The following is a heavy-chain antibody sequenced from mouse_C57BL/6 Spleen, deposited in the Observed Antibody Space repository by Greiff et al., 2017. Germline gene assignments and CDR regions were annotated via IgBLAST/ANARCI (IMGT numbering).Heavy chain of an antibody. Sequence: EVKLVESGEGLVKPGGSLKLSCAASGFTFSSYAMSWVRQTPEKRLEWVAYISSGGDYIYYADTVQGRFPISRDNARNTLYLQMSSLKSEDTAMYYCTRETTVVTTSWYFDVWGTGTTVTVSS. D-gene: IGHD1-1*01. J-gene: IGHJ1*03. CDR1: GFTFSSYA. V-gene: IGHV5-9-1*02. CDR2: ISSGGDYI. CDR3: TRETTVVTTSWYFDV.